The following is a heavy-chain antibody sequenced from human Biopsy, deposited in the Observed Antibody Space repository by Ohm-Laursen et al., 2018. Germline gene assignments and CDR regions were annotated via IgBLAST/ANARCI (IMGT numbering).Heavy chain of an antibody. J-gene: IGHJ6*02. CDR2: IDWDDAQ. Sequence: TQTLTLTCTLSGFSVNTRGMSVTWIRQPPGKALEWLARIDWDDAQFYSSSLKSRLTISKGTSGNHVVLTLSDVDPVDTGTYYCARIPIPIFSAALVYRHRRHLQGLDVWGQGTTVIVSS. CDR3: ARIPIPIFSAALVYRHRRHLQGLDV. D-gene: IGHD2-21*01. CDR1: GFSVNTRGMS. V-gene: IGHV2-70*16.